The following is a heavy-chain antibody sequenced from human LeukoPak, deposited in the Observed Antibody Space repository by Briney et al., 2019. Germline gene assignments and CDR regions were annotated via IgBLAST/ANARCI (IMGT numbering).Heavy chain of an antibody. Sequence: GGSLRLSCAASGFTFSDYYMSWIRQAPGKGLEWVSSISSTGGTTYYADSVKGRFTISRDNSKNTLYLQMNSLRAEDTAVYYCARIAADYYYYYMDVWGKGTTVTVSS. CDR1: GFTFSDYY. D-gene: IGHD6-13*01. CDR2: ISSTGGTT. CDR3: ARIAADYYYYYMDV. J-gene: IGHJ6*03. V-gene: IGHV3-11*04.